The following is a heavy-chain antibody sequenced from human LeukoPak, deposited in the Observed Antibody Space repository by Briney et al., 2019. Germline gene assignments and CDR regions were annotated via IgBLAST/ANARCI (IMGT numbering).Heavy chain of an antibody. CDR2: ISGSGGST. Sequence: GGSLRLSCAASGFTFNIYAMSWVRLAPGKELDWVSAISGSGGSTYYADSVKGRFTISRDNSKNTLFLQMNSLRAEDTAVYYCAKSQATFWSRNNWFDPWGQGTLVTVSS. CDR3: AKSQATFWSRNNWFDP. D-gene: IGHD2-8*02. V-gene: IGHV3-23*01. J-gene: IGHJ5*02. CDR1: GFTFNIYA.